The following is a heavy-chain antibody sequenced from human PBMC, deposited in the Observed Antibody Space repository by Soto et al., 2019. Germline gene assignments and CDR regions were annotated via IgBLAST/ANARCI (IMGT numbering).Heavy chain of an antibody. CDR1: GFSLSNARMG. Sequence: QVTLKESGPVLVNPTETLTLTCTVSGFSLSNARMGVSWIRQPPGKALEWLAHIFSNDEKSYSTSLKSRLTISKDTSKSQVVLTMTNMDPVDTATYYCARIPVAGGSDYWGQGTLVTVSS. CDR3: ARIPVAGGSDY. V-gene: IGHV2-26*01. J-gene: IGHJ4*02. D-gene: IGHD6-19*01. CDR2: IFSNDEK.